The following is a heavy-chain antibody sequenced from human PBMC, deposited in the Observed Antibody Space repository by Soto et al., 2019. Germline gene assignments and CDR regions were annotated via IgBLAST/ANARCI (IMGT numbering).Heavy chain of an antibody. V-gene: IGHV4-39*01. D-gene: IGHD2-21*01. CDR3: ARHGVARDGSSRGYFDY. CDR1: GGSISSSSYY. CDR2: IYYSGST. J-gene: IGHJ4*02. Sequence: QLQLQESGPGLVKPSETLSLTCTVSGGSISSSSYYWGWIRQPPGKGLEWIGSIYYSGSTYYNPSLKSRVTISVDTSKNQFSLKLSSVTAADTAVYYCARHGVARDGSSRGYFDYWGQGTLVTVSS.